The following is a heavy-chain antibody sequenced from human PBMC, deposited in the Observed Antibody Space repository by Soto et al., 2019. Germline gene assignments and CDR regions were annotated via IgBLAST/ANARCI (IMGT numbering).Heavy chain of an antibody. D-gene: IGHD3-10*01. Sequence: GGSLRLSCAASGFTFSSYWMSWVRQAPGKGLEWVANIKQDGSEKYYVDSVKGRFTISRDNANNSLYLQMNSLRAEDTAVYYCAREGVTMVRGKSGYSGYFDYWGQGTLVTVSS. CDR2: IKQDGSEK. J-gene: IGHJ4*02. CDR3: AREGVTMVRGKSGYSGYFDY. CDR1: GFTFSSYW. V-gene: IGHV3-7*01.